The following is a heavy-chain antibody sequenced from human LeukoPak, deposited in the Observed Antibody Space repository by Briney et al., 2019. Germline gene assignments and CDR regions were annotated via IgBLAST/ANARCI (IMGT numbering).Heavy chain of an antibody. CDR3: ARDSASGYMSW. V-gene: IGHV1-18*01. J-gene: IGHJ4*02. Sequence: GASVKVSCKASGYTFTSYGISWVRQAPGQGLEWMGRISAYNGNTNYAQKFQGRVTMTRDTSISTAYMELSRLRSDDTAVYYCARDSASGYMSWWGQGTLVTVSS. CDR1: GYTFTSYG. D-gene: IGHD3-3*01. CDR2: ISAYNGNT.